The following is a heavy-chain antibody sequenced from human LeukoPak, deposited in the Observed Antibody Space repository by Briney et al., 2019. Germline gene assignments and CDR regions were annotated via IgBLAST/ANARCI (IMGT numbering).Heavy chain of an antibody. CDR2: IKQDGSEK. Sequence: GGSLRLSCAASGFTFSSYWMSWVRQAPGKGLEWVANIKQDGSEKYYVDSVKGRFTISRDNAKNSLYLQMNSLRAEDTAVYYCASFLGADAFDIWGQGTMVTVSS. V-gene: IGHV3-7*03. CDR3: ASFLGADAFDI. J-gene: IGHJ3*02. CDR1: GFTFSSYW. D-gene: IGHD1-26*01.